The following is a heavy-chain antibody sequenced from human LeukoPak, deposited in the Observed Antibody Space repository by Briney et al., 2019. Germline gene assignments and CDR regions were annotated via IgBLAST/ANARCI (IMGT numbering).Heavy chain of an antibody. V-gene: IGHV3-23*01. J-gene: IGHJ4*02. D-gene: IGHD3-10*01. CDR1: GVTFRTYA. Sequence: GGSLRLSCAVSGVTFRTYAMSWVRQARGKGLEWVSSINGDGSSTYYADSVKGRFTISRDNSKNTLSLQMNSLRVEDTAVYYCAKWGAQAGIYRAVDCWGRGTLVTVSS. CDR3: AKWGAQAGIYRAVDC. CDR2: INGDGSST.